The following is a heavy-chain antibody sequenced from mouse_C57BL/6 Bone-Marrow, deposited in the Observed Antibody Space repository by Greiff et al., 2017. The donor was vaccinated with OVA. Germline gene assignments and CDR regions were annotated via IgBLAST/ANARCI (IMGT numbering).Heavy chain of an antibody. CDR2: IDPENGDT. V-gene: IGHV14-4*01. D-gene: IGHD1-1*01. CDR1: GFNIKDDY. CDR3: TTATTVVDYFDY. J-gene: IGHJ2*01. Sequence: VQLKQSGAELVRPGASVKLSCTASGFNIKDDYMHWVKQRPEQGLEWIGWIDPENGDTEYASKFQGKATITADTSSNTAYLQLSSLTSEDTAVYYCTTATTVVDYFDYWGQGTTLTVSS.